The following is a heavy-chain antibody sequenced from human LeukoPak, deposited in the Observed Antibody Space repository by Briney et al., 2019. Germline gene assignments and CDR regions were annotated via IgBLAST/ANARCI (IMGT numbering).Heavy chain of an antibody. CDR3: AKESRVLLWFGEFHF. CDR1: GFTFSSYG. D-gene: IGHD3-10*01. V-gene: IGHV3-33*06. CDR2: IWYDGSNK. Sequence: GGSLRLSCAASGFTFSSYGMHSVRQAPGKGLEWVAVIWYDGSNKYYADSVKGRFTISRDNSKNTLYLQMNSLRAEDTAVYYCAKESRVLLWFGEFHFWGQGTLVTVSS. J-gene: IGHJ4*02.